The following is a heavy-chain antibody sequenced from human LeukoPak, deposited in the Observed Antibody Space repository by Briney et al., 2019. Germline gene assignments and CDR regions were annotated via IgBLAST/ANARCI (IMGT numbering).Heavy chain of an antibody. Sequence: PGGSLRLSCAASGFTFSSHWMSWVRQAPGKGLEWVANIKQDGSEKYYVDSVKGRFTISRDNAKNSRYLQMNSLRAEDTAVYYCARDGYSSGWYPSYRGYWGQGTLVTVSS. V-gene: IGHV3-7*01. J-gene: IGHJ4*02. CDR2: IKQDGSEK. CDR3: ARDGYSSGWYPSYRGY. CDR1: GFTFSSHW. D-gene: IGHD6-19*01.